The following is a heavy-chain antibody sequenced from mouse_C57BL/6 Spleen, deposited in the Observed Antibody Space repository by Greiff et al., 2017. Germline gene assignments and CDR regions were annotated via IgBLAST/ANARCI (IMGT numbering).Heavy chain of an antibody. J-gene: IGHJ4*01. CDR2: IDPSDSET. V-gene: IGHV1-52*01. CDR1: GYTFTSYW. D-gene: IGHD3-2*02. Sequence: QVQLQQPGAELVRPGSSVKLSCKASGYTFTSYWMHWVKQRPIQGLEWIGNIDPSDSETHYNQKFKDKATLTVAKSSSTAYMQLSSLTSEDSAVYYCARGDSSGPLYAMDYWGQGTSVTVSS. CDR3: ARGDSSGPLYAMDY.